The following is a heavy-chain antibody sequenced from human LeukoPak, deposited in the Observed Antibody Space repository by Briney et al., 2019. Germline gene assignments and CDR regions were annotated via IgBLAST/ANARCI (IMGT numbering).Heavy chain of an antibody. CDR1: GFTFSHYW. Sequence: GGSLRLSCAASGFTFSHYWMSWVRQAPGKGLEWVANIKQDGNEKYYADSVKGRFTISRDNAENSLFLQMNSLRVEDTAVYYCATDYYDSSGYYTGSYWGQGTLVTVSS. V-gene: IGHV3-7*03. CDR2: IKQDGNEK. CDR3: ATDYYDSSGYYTGSY. J-gene: IGHJ4*02. D-gene: IGHD3-22*01.